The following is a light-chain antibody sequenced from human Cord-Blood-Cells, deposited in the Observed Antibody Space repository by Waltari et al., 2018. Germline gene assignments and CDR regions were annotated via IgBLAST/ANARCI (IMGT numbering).Light chain of an antibody. Sequence: QSVLTQPPSVSGAPRQRVTISCPGSSSNIGPGCVVHWYQQRPGTAPKLLIYGNSNRPSGVPDRFSGSKSGTSASLAITGLQAEDEADYYCQSYDSISVVFGGGTKLTVL. CDR2: GNS. V-gene: IGLV1-40*01. J-gene: IGLJ2*01. CDR3: QSYDSISVV. CDR1: SSNIGPGCV.